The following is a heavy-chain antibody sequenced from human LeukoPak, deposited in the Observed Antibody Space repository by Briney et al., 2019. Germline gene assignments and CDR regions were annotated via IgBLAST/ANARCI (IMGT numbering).Heavy chain of an antibody. D-gene: IGHD3-3*01. CDR3: ARGFDFWSGFSDV. J-gene: IGHJ6*04. Sequence: SVKVSCKASGGTFSSYAISWVRQAPGQGLEWMGRIIPIFGTANYAQKFQGRVTITTDESTSTAYVELSSLRSEDTAVYYCARGFDFWSGFSDVWGKGTTVTVSS. CDR2: IIPIFGTA. V-gene: IGHV1-69*05. CDR1: GGTFSSYA.